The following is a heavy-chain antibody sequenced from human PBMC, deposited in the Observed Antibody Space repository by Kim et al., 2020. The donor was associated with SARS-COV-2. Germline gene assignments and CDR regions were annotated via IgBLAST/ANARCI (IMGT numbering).Heavy chain of an antibody. Sequence: GGSLRLSCATSGFTLSLYSMNWVRQSPGKGLEWVSHISGSGTITNHADSVRGRFTISRDNAKNPLFLQMNGLRAEDTAVYYCVRESYWAFDIWGQGTMVTVSS. CDR1: GFTLSLYS. V-gene: IGHV3-48*04. CDR3: VRESYWAFDI. J-gene: IGHJ3*02. D-gene: IGHD3-10*01. CDR2: ISGSGTIT.